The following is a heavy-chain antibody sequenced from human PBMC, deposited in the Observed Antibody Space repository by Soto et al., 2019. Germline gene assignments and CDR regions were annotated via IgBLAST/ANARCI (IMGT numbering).Heavy chain of an antibody. J-gene: IGHJ4*02. Sequence: SETLSLTCAVYGGSLSGYYWSWIRQPPGKALEWIGEINHSGNTNYTPSLKTRVTISVDTSKNQLFLNLSSVTAADTAMYYCARHHVRGRTIAGAAEFWGQGTLVTVS. D-gene: IGHD1-26*01. V-gene: IGHV4-34*01. CDR1: GGSLSGYY. CDR3: ARHHVRGRTIAGAAEF. CDR2: INHSGNT.